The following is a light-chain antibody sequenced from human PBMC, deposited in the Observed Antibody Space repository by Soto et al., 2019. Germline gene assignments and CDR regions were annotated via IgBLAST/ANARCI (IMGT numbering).Light chain of an antibody. V-gene: IGKV3-20*01. Sequence: EIVLTQSPGTLSLSPGERATLSCRASQSVSSSYLTWYQQKPGQAPRLLIYGASGRATGIPDRFSGSWSGTDFTLTISRLEPEDFAVYYCQQYGYSLFTFGPGTKVDIK. CDR3: QQYGYSLFT. J-gene: IGKJ3*01. CDR1: QSVSSSY. CDR2: GAS.